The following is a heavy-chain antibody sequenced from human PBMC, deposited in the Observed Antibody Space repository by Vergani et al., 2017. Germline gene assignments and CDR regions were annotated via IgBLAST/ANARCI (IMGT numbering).Heavy chain of an antibody. CDR3: ARLHPGMAPGH. J-gene: IGHJ4*02. D-gene: IGHD3-10*01. CDR1: GGSLSSSV. V-gene: IGHV1-69*13. CDR2: HLPKFGTA. Sequence: QVHLVQSGTEVKKPGSSVKVSCKASGGSLSSSVITWVRQAPGQGLEWMGRHLPKFGTANYAQKFQGRVTITADESTSTSYLALSSLTSDDTAVYYCARLHPGMAPGHWGQGTLVTVSS.